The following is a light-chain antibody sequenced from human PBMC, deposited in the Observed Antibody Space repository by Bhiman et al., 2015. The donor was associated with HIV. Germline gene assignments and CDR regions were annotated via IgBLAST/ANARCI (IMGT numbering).Light chain of an antibody. CDR2: DVS. V-gene: IGLV2-23*02. CDR3: CSYAGSSTLV. Sequence: QSALTQPASVSGSPGQSITISCTGTSSDVGGYNYVSWYQQHPGKAPKLMIYDVSKRPSGVSSRFSGSKSGKTASLTISGLQAEDEADYYCCSYAGSSTLVFGGGTKLTVL. CDR1: SSDVGGYNY. J-gene: IGLJ3*02.